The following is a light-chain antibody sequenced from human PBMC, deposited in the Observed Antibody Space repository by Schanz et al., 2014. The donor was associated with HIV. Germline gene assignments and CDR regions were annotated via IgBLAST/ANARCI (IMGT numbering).Light chain of an antibody. Sequence: QSALTQPRYASGSPGQSVTISCTGTSSDVGGYNYVSWYQQHPGKAPKIMIYEVSKRPSGVPARFSGSKSGNTAARTVSGLQADDEADYYCSSYGGGDTLLFGGGTKLTVL. CDR2: EVS. J-gene: IGLJ3*02. CDR3: SSYGGGDTLL. CDR1: SSDVGGYNY. V-gene: IGLV2-8*01.